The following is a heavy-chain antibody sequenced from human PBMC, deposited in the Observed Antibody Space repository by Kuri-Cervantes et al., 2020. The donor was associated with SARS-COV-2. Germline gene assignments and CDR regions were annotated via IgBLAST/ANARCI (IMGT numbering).Heavy chain of an antibody. J-gene: IGHJ3*02. Sequence: SETLSLTCAVYGGSFSGYYWSWIRQPPGKGLEWIGEINHSGSTNYNPSLKSRVTISVDTSKNQFSLKLNSVTAADTAVYYCARTYYYDSSGYPRYSDAFDIWGQGTMVTVSS. CDR1: GGSFSGYY. V-gene: IGHV4-34*01. CDR3: ARTYYYDSSGYPRYSDAFDI. D-gene: IGHD3-22*01. CDR2: INHSGST.